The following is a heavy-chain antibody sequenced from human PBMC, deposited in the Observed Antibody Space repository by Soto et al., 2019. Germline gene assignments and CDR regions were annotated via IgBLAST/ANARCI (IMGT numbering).Heavy chain of an antibody. J-gene: IGHJ4*02. CDR1: GDTFSSYG. V-gene: IGHV1-69*11. CDR2: IIPILRTA. Sequence: QVQVEQSGAEVKKPGSSVKVSCKASGDTFSSYGFTWVRQAPGQGLEWMGGIIPILRTANYAQKFQGRVRITADESTSTAYMELSSLRSEDTAVYYCARALVATNAFDYWGQGILVTVSS. D-gene: IGHD5-12*01. CDR3: ARALVATNAFDY.